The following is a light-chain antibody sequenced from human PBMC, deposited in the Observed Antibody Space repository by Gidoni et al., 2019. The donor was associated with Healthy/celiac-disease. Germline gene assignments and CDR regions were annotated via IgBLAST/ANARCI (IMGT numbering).Light chain of an antibody. CDR2: GAS. Sequence: EIVMTQSPAPLSVSPGERAPLSCRASQSVSSNLPWYQQKPGQAPRLLIYGASTRATGIPARFSDSGSGTEFTLTISSLQSEDFAVYYCQQYNNWPPLTFGGGTKVEIK. CDR1: QSVSSN. V-gene: IGKV3-15*01. CDR3: QQYNNWPPLT. J-gene: IGKJ4*01.